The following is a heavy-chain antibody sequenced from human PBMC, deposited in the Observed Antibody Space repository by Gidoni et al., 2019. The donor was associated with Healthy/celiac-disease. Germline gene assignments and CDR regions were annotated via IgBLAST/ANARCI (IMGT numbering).Heavy chain of an antibody. CDR1: GFTFSSYG. CDR3: ARVPMYAPSDAFDI. D-gene: IGHD2-8*01. CDR2: IWYDGSNK. J-gene: IGHJ3*02. V-gene: IGHV3-33*01. Sequence: QVQLVESGGGVVQPGRSLRLSCAASGFTFSSYGMHWVRQAPGKGLEWVAVIWYDGSNKYYADSVKGRFTISRDNSKNTLYRQMNSLRAEDTAVYYCARVPMYAPSDAFDIWGQGTMVTVSS.